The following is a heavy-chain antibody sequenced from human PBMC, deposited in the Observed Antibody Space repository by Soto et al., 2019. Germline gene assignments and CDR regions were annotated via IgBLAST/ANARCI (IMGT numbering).Heavy chain of an antibody. CDR2: IYYSGST. Sequence: SETLSLTCTVSGGSISSSSYYWGWIRQPPGKGLEWIGSIYYSGSTYYNPSLKSRVTISVDTSKNQFSLKLSSVTAADTAVYYCARVGELLSDYYYYGMDVWGQGTTVTVSS. D-gene: IGHD3-10*01. J-gene: IGHJ6*02. CDR3: ARVGELLSDYYYYGMDV. CDR1: GGSISSSSYY. V-gene: IGHV4-39*01.